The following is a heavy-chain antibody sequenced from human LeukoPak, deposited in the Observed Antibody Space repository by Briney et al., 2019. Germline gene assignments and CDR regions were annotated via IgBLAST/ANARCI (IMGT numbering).Heavy chain of an antibody. Sequence: PAETLSLPCTVSGAPISTYYWTGVRQPPGKGLEWIGSMYTSVTTKYNPSLKSRGTISVDTSKNRSSLNRISVTAADTAVYYCARHLAPYRPFHDWGQGSLVTVS. D-gene: IGHD1-14*01. CDR2: MYTSVTT. CDR1: GAPISTYY. V-gene: IGHV4-4*09. J-gene: IGHJ1*01. CDR3: ARHLAPYRPFHD.